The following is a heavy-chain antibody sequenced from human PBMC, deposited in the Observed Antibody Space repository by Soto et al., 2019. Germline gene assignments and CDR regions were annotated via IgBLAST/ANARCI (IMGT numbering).Heavy chain of an antibody. V-gene: IGHV1-69*01. Sequence: QVQLVQSGAEVKKPGSSVKVSCKASGGTFSSSAISWVRQAPGQGLEWMGGIIPIFGTANYAQKFQGRVTITADESMSTDYMELSSLSSEDTAVYYRASCSGGSRYAVGVGNYYYYGMDVWGQATTVTVSS. CDR3: ASCSGGSRYAVGVGNYYYYGMDV. CDR2: IIPIFGTA. CDR1: GGTFSSSA. D-gene: IGHD2-15*01. J-gene: IGHJ6*02.